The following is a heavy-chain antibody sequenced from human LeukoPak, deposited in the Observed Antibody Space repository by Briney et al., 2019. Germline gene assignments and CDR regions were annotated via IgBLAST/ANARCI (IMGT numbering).Heavy chain of an antibody. V-gene: IGHV3-21*01. CDR1: GFIFNHHG. J-gene: IGHJ6*03. Sequence: GGSLRLSCATSGFIFNHHGMNWVRQAPGKGLEWVSSISSSSSYIYYADSVKGRFTISRDNAKNSLYLQMNSLRAEDTAVYYCARVVYSSGWYFYYYMDVWGKGTTVTVSS. D-gene: IGHD6-19*01. CDR3: ARVVYSSGWYFYYYMDV. CDR2: ISSSSSYI.